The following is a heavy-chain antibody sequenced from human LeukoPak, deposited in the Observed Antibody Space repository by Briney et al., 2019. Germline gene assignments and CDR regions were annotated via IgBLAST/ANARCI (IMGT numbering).Heavy chain of an antibody. V-gene: IGHV4-39*01. CDR3: ARQTGYSKGWLGAFDI. Sequence: SETLSLTCTVSGGSISSSSYYWGWIRQPPGKGLEWIGSIYYSGSTYRNPSLKSRVTISVDTSKNQFSLKLSSVTAADTAVYYCARQTGYSKGWLGAFDIWGQGTMVTVSS. D-gene: IGHD6-19*01. CDR2: IYYSGST. J-gene: IGHJ3*02. CDR1: GGSISSSSYY.